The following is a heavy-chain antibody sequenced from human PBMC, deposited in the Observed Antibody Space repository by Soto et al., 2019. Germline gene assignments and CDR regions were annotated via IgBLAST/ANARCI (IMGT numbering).Heavy chain of an antibody. CDR1: GGSFSGYY. V-gene: IGHV4-34*01. D-gene: IGHD3-9*01. CDR3: ARGSGGNYDILTGYLNWFDP. CDR2: INHSGST. Sequence: QVQLQQWGAGLLKPSETLSLTCAVYGGSFSGYYWSWIRQLPGKGLEWIGEINHSGSTNYNPSLKSRGTISVDTSKNQFSLKLSSVTAADTAVYYCARGSGGNYDILTGYLNWFDPWGQGTLVTVSS. J-gene: IGHJ5*02.